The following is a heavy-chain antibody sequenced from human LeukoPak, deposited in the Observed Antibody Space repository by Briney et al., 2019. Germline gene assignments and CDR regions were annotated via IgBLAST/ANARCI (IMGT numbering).Heavy chain of an antibody. CDR3: AKDRGSGSYPSPLFDY. J-gene: IGHJ4*02. Sequence: GMSLRLSCAVSGFIFSSYGMHWVRQAPGKGLEWVAAISYDESNKYYAESVKGRFTISRDNYKNTLYLQMNSLRAEDTAVYYCAKDRGSGSYPSPLFDYWGRGILVTLS. D-gene: IGHD3-10*01. V-gene: IGHV3-30*18. CDR2: ISYDESNK. CDR1: GFIFSSYG.